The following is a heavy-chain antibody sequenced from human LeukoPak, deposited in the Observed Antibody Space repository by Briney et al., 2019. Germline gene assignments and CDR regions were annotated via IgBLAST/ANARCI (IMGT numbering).Heavy chain of an antibody. CDR3: AKESDNYYDSSGPFDY. D-gene: IGHD3-22*01. Sequence: GGSLRLSCAASGFTFSSYAMSWVRQAPGKGLEWVSAISGSGGSKYYADSVKGRFTISRDNSKNTLYLQMNSLRAEDTAVYYCAKESDNYYDSSGPFDYWGQGTLVTVSS. CDR1: GFTFSSYA. CDR2: ISGSGGSK. J-gene: IGHJ4*02. V-gene: IGHV3-23*01.